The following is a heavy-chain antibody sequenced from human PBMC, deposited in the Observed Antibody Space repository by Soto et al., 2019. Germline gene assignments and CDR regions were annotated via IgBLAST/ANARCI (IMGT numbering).Heavy chain of an antibody. CDR1: GGSFSGYY. D-gene: IGHD2-15*01. Sequence: ETLSLTCAVYGGSFSGYYWSWIRQPPGKGLEWIGEINHSGSTNYNPSLKSRVTISVDTSKNQFSLKLSSVTAADTAVYYCARDKIVVVVAATAPRGQYYYYGMDVWGQGTTVTVSS. CDR2: INHSGST. V-gene: IGHV4-34*01. J-gene: IGHJ6*02. CDR3: ARDKIVVVVAATAPRGQYYYYGMDV.